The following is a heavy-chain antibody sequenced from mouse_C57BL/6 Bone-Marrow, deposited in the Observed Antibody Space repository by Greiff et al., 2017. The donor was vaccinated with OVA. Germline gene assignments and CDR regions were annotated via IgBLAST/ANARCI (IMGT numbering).Heavy chain of an antibody. Sequence: VQRVESGPGLVAPSQSLSITCTVSGFSLTSYGVSWVRQPPGKGLEWLGVIWGDGSTNYHSALISILSISKDHSKSQVFLKLTSLQTDDTATYYCAKRSYYYGSSDYWYFDVWGTGTTVTVSS. CDR2: IWGDGST. CDR3: AKRSYYYGSSDYWYFDV. J-gene: IGHJ1*03. CDR1: GFSLTSYG. D-gene: IGHD1-1*01. V-gene: IGHV2-3*01.